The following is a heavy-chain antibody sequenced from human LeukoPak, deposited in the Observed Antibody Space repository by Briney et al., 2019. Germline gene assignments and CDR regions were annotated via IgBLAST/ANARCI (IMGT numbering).Heavy chain of an antibody. Sequence: SETLSLTCAVYGGSFSGYYWSWIRQPAGKGLEWIGEINHSGSTNYNPSLKSRVTISVDTSKNQFSLKLSSVTAADTAVYYCARVRDIVVVTKYWYFDLWGRGTLVTVSS. CDR3: ARVRDIVVVTKYWYFDL. CDR1: GGSFSGYY. J-gene: IGHJ2*01. V-gene: IGHV4-34*01. D-gene: IGHD2-21*02. CDR2: INHSGST.